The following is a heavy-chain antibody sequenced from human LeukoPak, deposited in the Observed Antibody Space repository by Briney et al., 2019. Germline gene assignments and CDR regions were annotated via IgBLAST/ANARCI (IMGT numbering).Heavy chain of an antibody. D-gene: IGHD3-9*01. CDR1: GGSISSYY. J-gene: IGHJ4*02. V-gene: IGHV4-4*07. CDR3: ALENYDILTGYYSGAY. CDR2: IYTSGST. Sequence: PSETLSLTCTVSGGSISSYYWSWIRQPAGKGLEWIGRIYTSGSTNYNPSLKSRVTVSVDTSKNQFSLKLSSVTAADTAVYYCALENYDILTGYYSGAYWGQGTLVTVSS.